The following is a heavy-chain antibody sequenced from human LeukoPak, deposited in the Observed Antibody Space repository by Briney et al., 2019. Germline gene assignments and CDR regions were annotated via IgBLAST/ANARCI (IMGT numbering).Heavy chain of an antibody. CDR2: ISGSSSYI. CDR1: GFTFSSYT. V-gene: IGHV3-21*01. CDR3: ASVVWGQLTYYFDY. D-gene: IGHD3-16*01. J-gene: IGHJ4*02. Sequence: GGSLRLSCAASGFTFSSYTMKWVRQAAGKGLEWVSSISGSSSYIYYADSVKGRFTISRDNAKNSLYLQMHSLRAEDTAVYYCASVVWGQLTYYFDYWGQGTLVRVSS.